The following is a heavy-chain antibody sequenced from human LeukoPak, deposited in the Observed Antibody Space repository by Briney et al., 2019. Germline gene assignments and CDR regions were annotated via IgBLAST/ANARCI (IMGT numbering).Heavy chain of an antibody. V-gene: IGHV3-30*18. J-gene: IGHJ6*02. Sequence: GGSLRLSCAASGFTFSRFGMQWVRQAPGKGLEWVAVASSDGSVKYYADSVKGRFTISRDNSKNTLYLQMNSLRAEDTAVYYCAKEGGKSTVTSRWYGMDVWGQGTTVTVSS. CDR1: GFTFSRFG. D-gene: IGHD4-17*01. CDR3: AKEGGKSTVTSRWYGMDV. CDR2: ASSDGSVK.